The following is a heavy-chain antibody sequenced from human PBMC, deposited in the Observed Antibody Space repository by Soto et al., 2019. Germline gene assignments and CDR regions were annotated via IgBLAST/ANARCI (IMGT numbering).Heavy chain of an antibody. CDR1: GGTFSSYA. V-gene: IGHV1-69*13. CDR2: IIPIFGTA. CDR3: AIGYCTNGVCYRYNWFDP. D-gene: IGHD2-8*01. Sequence: SVKVSCKASGGTFSSYAISWVRQAPGQGLEWMGGIIPIFGTANYAQKFQGRVTITADESTSTAYMELSSLRSEDTAVYYCAIGYCTNGVCYRYNWFDPWGQGTLVIVS. J-gene: IGHJ5*02.